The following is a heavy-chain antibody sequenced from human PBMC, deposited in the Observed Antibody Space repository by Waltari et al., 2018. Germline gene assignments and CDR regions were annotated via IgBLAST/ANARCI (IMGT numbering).Heavy chain of an antibody. V-gene: IGHV3-48*04. CDR2: ISSRSSTI. Sequence: EVQLVESGGGLVQPGGSLSLSCAASGFTFSSYSMNWVRPAPGKGLEWVSYISSRSSTISYADSVKGRVTISRDNAKNSLYLQMNSRRAEDTAVYYCARGFASSGYMDVWGKGTTVTVSS. D-gene: IGHD3-22*01. CDR1: GFTFSSYS. J-gene: IGHJ6*03. CDR3: ARGFASSGYMDV.